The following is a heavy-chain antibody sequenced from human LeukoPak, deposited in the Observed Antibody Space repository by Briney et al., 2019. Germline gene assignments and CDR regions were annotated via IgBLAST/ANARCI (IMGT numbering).Heavy chain of an antibody. Sequence: PGGSLRLSCAASGFXFSSFGFHWVRQAPGKGLEWVAVIWYDGSNKKYVDSVKGRFTISRDNSKNTLYLQMNSLRAEDTAVYYCVRVRVATMGPPDYWGQGTLVTVSS. V-gene: IGHV3-33*01. CDR1: GFXFSSFG. CDR2: IWYDGSNK. J-gene: IGHJ4*02. D-gene: IGHD5-12*01. CDR3: VRVRVATMGPPDY.